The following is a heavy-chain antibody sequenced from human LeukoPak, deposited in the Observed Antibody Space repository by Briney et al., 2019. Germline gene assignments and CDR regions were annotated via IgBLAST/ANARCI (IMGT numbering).Heavy chain of an antibody. J-gene: IGHJ4*02. D-gene: IGHD6-19*01. V-gene: IGHV3-30*02. Sequence: GGSLRLSCAASGFTFSSYGMHWVRQAPGKGLEWVAFIRYDGSNKYYADSVKGRFTISRDNSKNTLYLQMNSLRAEDTAVYYCAKDQLGAYSSGWYYFDYWGQGTLVTVSS. CDR2: IRYDGSNK. CDR3: AKDQLGAYSSGWYYFDY. CDR1: GFTFSSYG.